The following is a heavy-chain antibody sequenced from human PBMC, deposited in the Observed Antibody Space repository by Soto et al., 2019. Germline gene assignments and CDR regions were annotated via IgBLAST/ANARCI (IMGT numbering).Heavy chain of an antibody. Sequence: ASVKVSCKASGYTFTDYYMHWVRQAPGQGLEWMGIINPSGGNTKYAQKFQGRVTMTTDTSTSTAYMELRSLRSDDTAVYYCARGVGSGSYYNQYNWFDPWGQGTLVTVSS. D-gene: IGHD3-10*01. CDR2: INPSGGNT. J-gene: IGHJ5*02. V-gene: IGHV1-46*01. CDR3: ARGVGSGSYYNQYNWFDP. CDR1: GYTFTDYY.